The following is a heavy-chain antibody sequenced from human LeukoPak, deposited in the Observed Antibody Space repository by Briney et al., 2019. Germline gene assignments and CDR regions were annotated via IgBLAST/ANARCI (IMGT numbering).Heavy chain of an antibody. CDR3: MRHQYDAFEI. V-gene: IGHV3-53*01. Sequence: GGSLRLSCAASGITVSSYYMSWVRQAPGKGLEWVSVIYGGGGTYYADSAKGRFAISRDNSKNTLYLQISSLRAEDTAIYYCMRHQYDAFEIWGQGTMVTVSS. J-gene: IGHJ3*02. CDR2: IYGGGGT. CDR1: GITVSSYY. D-gene: IGHD4-11*01.